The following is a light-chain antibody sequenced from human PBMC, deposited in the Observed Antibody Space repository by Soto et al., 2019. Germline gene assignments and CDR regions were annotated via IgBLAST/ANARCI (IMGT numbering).Light chain of an antibody. CDR2: AAS. J-gene: IGKJ1*01. CDR1: QSVISNY. V-gene: IGKV3-20*01. Sequence: EVVLTQSPGTVSLSPGERVTLSCRASQSVISNYLAWYQQRPGQAPRLLIYAASSRATGIPDRFSGSGSGTDFTLSISRLEPEDFAVDYCQQYGSSLTWTFGQGTKVEMK. CDR3: QQYGSSLTWT.